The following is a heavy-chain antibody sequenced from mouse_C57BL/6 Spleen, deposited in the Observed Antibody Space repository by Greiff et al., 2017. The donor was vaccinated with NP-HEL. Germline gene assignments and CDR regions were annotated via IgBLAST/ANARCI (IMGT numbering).Heavy chain of an antibody. CDR1: GYTFTSYW. CDR3: ARSAYSSWYFDV. CDR2: IHPNSGST. Sequence: QVQLQQPGAELVKPGASVKLSCKASGYTFTSYWMHWVKQRPGQGLEWIGMIHPNSGSTNYNEKFKSKATLTVDKSSSTAYMQLSSLTSEDSAVYYCARSAYSSWYFDVWGTGTTVTVSS. V-gene: IGHV1-64*01. J-gene: IGHJ1*03.